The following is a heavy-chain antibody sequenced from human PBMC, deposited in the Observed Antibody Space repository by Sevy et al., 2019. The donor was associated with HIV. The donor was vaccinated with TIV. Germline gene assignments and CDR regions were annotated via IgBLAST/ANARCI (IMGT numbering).Heavy chain of an antibody. CDR3: ARSGGLTDYGMDV. CDR2: ISSSSNYI. Sequence: GGSLRLSCAASGFSFNTFSMNWVRQRPEKGLEWVSSISSSSNYIFYADSVKGRLSISRDNAKNSLFLQMDSLRAEDTAVYYCARSGGLTDYGMDVWGQGTTVTVSS. CDR1: GFSFNTFS. V-gene: IGHV3-21*01. D-gene: IGHD3-16*01. J-gene: IGHJ6*02.